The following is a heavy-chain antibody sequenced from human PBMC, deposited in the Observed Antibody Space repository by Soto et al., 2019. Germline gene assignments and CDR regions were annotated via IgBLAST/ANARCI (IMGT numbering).Heavy chain of an antibody. V-gene: IGHV3-23*01. CDR1: GFTFSSYA. CDR3: AKRGGLLWFGELPPDYAFDI. J-gene: IGHJ3*02. D-gene: IGHD3-10*01. CDR2: ISGSGGST. Sequence: GGSLRLSCAASGFTFSSYAMSWVHQAPGKGLEWVSAISGSGGSTYYADSVKGRFTISRDNSKNTLYLQMNSLRAEDTAVYYCAKRGGLLWFGELPPDYAFDIWGQGTMVTVSS.